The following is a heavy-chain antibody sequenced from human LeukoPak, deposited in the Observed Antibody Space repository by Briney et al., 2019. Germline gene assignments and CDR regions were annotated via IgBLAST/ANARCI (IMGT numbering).Heavy chain of an antibody. CDR1: GYTLIELS. CDR3: ATIRYSGSYRFDY. D-gene: IGHD1-26*01. J-gene: IGHJ4*02. CDR2: FDPEDGET. V-gene: IGHV1-24*01. Sequence: ASVTVSFKVSGYTLIELSMHWVRQAPGKRVEWMGGFDPEDGETIYAQKFQGRVTMTEDTSTDTAYMELSSLRSEDTAVYYCATIRYSGSYRFDYWGQGTLVTVSS.